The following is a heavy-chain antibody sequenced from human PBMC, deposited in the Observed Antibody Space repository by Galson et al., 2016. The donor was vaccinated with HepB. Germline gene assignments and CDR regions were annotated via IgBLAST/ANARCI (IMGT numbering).Heavy chain of an antibody. CDR3: ARGLVGSGMDV. V-gene: IGHV3-20*01. J-gene: IGHJ6*02. CDR1: GFTFDDYG. Sequence: SLRLSCAASGFTFDDYGMTWVRQAPGKGLEWVSGINWSGDSTAYEDSVKGRFTTSRDDAKNSLYLQMSSLRAEDTALYQCARGLVGSGMDVWGQGTTVTVSS. D-gene: IGHD3-10*01. CDR2: INWSGDST.